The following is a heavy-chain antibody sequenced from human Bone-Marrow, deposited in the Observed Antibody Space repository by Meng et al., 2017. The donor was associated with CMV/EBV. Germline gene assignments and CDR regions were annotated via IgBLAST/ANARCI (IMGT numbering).Heavy chain of an antibody. D-gene: IGHD4-11*01. Sequence: GGSLRLSCAASGFTFDDYGMSWVRQAPGKGLEWVSGINWNGGSTGYADSVKGRFTISRDNAKNSLYLQMSSLRAEDTALYHCARALDYSNYYGMDVWGQGTTVTVSS. V-gene: IGHV3-20*01. CDR1: GFTFDDYG. J-gene: IGHJ6*02. CDR3: ARALDYSNYYGMDV. CDR2: INWNGGST.